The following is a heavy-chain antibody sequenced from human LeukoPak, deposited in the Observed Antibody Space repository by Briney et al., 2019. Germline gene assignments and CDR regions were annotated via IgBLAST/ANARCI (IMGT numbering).Heavy chain of an antibody. J-gene: IGHJ4*02. D-gene: IGHD3-10*01. CDR1: GFTFSSYS. Sequence: GGSLRLSCAASGFTFSSYSMNWVRQAPGKGLEWVSSISSSSSYIYYADSVKGRFTISRDNAKNSLYLQMNSLRAEDTAVYYYARDPVLLWFGAFDYWGQGTLVTVSS. CDR3: ARDPVLLWFGAFDY. CDR2: ISSSSSYI. V-gene: IGHV3-21*01.